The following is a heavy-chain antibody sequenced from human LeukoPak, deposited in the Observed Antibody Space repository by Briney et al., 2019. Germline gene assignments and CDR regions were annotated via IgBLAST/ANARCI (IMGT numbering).Heavy chain of an antibody. J-gene: IGHJ4*02. CDR3: ARRGLSGRPFDY. V-gene: IGHV4-34*01. CDR1: GGSFSGYY. Sequence: SETLSLTCAVYGGSFSGYYWSWIRQPPGKGLEWIGEINHSGSTNYNPSLKSRVTISVDTSKNQFSLKLSSVTAADTAVYYCARRGLSGRPFDYWGQGTLVTVSS. CDR2: INHSGST. D-gene: IGHD3-10*01.